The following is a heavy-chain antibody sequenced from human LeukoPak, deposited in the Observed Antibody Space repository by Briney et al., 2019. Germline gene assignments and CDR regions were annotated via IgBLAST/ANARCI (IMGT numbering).Heavy chain of an antibody. J-gene: IGHJ4*02. D-gene: IGHD2-8*01. Sequence: ASVKVSCKASGYTFTSYDINWVRQATGQGLEWMGWINPNSGGTNYAQKFQGRVTMTRDTSISTAYMELSRLRSDDTAVYYCARGRMVYANSFDYWGQGTLVTVSS. CDR3: ARGRMVYANSFDY. V-gene: IGHV1-2*02. CDR1: GYTFTSYD. CDR2: INPNSGGT.